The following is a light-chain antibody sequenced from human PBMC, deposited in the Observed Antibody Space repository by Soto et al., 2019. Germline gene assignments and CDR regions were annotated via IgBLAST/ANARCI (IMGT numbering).Light chain of an antibody. CDR1: RSNIGADYD. Sequence: QSVLTQPPSVSGAPGQRVTVSCTGSRSNIGADYDVHWYQQLPGTAPKLLVYDNRNRPSGVPDRFSGSKSGTSASLAITGLQAEDEADYYCSSLAGGNIREVFGTGTKVTVL. J-gene: IGLJ1*01. V-gene: IGLV1-40*01. CDR3: SSLAGGNIREV. CDR2: DNR.